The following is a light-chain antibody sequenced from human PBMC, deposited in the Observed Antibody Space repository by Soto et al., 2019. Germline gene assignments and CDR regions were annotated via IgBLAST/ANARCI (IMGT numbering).Light chain of an antibody. Sequence: EIVLTQSPATLSLSPGERATLFCSASQSVSGYLAWYQQKPGQAPRLVIHDVSRRAPGIPARFSGRGSGTDFTLTISSLEPEDFAVYYCHQRSDWPITFGQGTKLQ. CDR3: HQRSDWPIT. CDR2: DVS. V-gene: IGKV3-11*01. J-gene: IGKJ2*01. CDR1: QSVSGY.